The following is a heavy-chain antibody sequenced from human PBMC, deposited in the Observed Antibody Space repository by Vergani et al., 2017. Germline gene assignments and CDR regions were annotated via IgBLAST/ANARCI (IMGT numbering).Heavy chain of an antibody. CDR1: GASVNSYY. D-gene: IGHD6-13*01. CDR3: ARGARSSWLTYHDY. CDR2: VSFRGDT. Sequence: QVKLQESGPGLVKPSETLSLTCTVSGASVNSYYWSWIRQPPGKGLEWMGYVSFRGDTLYDPSVKGRMTISLNTSSNQFSLYLTSVTAADTAVYYCARGARSSWLTYHDYWGQGTLVTVSS. V-gene: IGHV4-59*02. J-gene: IGHJ4*02.